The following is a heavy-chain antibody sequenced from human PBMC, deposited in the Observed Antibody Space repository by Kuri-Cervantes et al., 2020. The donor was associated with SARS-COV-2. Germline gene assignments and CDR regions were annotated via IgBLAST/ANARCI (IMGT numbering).Heavy chain of an antibody. V-gene: IGHV3-9*01. CDR1: GFNFDDYA. CDR3: ARALADYDILTGYQTPPGPTIDY. J-gene: IGHJ4*02. Sequence: SLKISCAASGFNFDDYAMHWVRQAPGKGLEWVSGISWNSGSIGYADSVKGRFTISRDNSKNTLYLQMNSLRAEDTAVYYCARALADYDILTGYQTPPGPTIDYWGQGTLVTVSS. D-gene: IGHD3-9*01. CDR2: ISWNSGSI.